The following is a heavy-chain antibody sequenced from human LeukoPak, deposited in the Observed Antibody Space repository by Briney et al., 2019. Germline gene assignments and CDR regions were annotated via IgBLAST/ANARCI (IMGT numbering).Heavy chain of an antibody. D-gene: IGHD5-12*01. V-gene: IGHV4-31*03. CDR2: IYYSGST. CDR3: ARDRYAVSRWFDP. J-gene: IGHJ5*02. CDR1: GGSISSGDYY. Sequence: PSETLSLTCTVSGGSISSGDYYWSWIRQHPGKGLEWIGYIYYSGSTYYNPSLKSRVTISVDTSTNQLSLNLSSVTAADTAVYYCARDRYAVSRWFDPWGQGTLVTVSS.